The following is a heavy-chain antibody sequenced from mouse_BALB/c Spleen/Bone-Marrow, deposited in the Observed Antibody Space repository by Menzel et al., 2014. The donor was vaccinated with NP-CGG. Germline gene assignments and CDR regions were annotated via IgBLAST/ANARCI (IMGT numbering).Heavy chain of an antibody. J-gene: IGHJ2*01. V-gene: IGHV3-2*02. CDR3: AREGDYYGSSFDY. CDR2: ISYSGST. D-gene: IGHD1-1*01. Sequence: VQLQQPGPGLVKPSQSLSLTCTVTGYSITSDYSWNWIRQFPGNKLEWMGYISYSGSTSYNPSLKSRISITRDTSKNQFFLQLNSVTTEDTATHYCAREGDYYGSSFDYWGQGTTLTVSS. CDR1: GYSITSDYS.